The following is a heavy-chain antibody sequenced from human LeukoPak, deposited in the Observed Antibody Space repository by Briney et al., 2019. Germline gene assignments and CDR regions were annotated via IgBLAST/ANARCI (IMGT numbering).Heavy chain of an antibody. CDR2: ISYSGSA. D-gene: IGHD2-15*01. V-gene: IGHV4-61*01. CDR1: GGSVSSGLNK. CDR3: AREAECSGGSCYSYAWFDP. Sequence: PETPCLTCTVSGGSVSSGLNKWSWIRQPPGKELEWIGDISYSGSASYNPSLRSRVTISLDTSTNQFSLTLGSVTAADTAVYYCAREAECSGGSCYSYAWFDPWGQGTQFIVSS. J-gene: IGHJ5*02.